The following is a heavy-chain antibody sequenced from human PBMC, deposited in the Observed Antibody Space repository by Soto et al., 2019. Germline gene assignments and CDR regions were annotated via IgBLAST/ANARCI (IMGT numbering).Heavy chain of an antibody. J-gene: IGHJ6*02. CDR1: GHRFTSYG. D-gene: IGHD3-22*01. CDR2: ISAYDDNT. Sequence: ASVKVSCKASGHRFTSYGISWVRQAPGQGLEWLGWISAYDDNTKYAQTLQGRVSMSTDTSTNTAYMELRSLRSDDTAMYYCARGGYYDSSGSRNYHYYGMNVWGQGTTVTVSS. CDR3: ARGGYYDSSGSRNYHYYGMNV. V-gene: IGHV1-18*01.